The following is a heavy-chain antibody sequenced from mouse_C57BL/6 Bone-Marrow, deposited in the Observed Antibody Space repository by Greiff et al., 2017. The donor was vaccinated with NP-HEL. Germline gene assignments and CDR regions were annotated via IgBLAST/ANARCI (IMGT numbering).Heavy chain of an antibody. Sequence: VQLHQSGAELAKPGASVKLSCKASGYTFTSYWMHWVKQRPGPGLELIGYINPSSGYTKYNQKFKDKATLTADKSSSTAYMQLSSLTYEDSAVYYCARPLYYDYDDDYWYFDVWGTGTTVTVSS. CDR2: INPSSGYT. CDR3: ARPLYYDYDDDYWYFDV. V-gene: IGHV1-7*01. D-gene: IGHD2-4*01. CDR1: GYTFTSYW. J-gene: IGHJ1*03.